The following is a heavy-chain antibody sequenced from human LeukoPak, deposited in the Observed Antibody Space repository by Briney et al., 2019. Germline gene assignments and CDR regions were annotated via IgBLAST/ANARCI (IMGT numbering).Heavy chain of an antibody. V-gene: IGHV3-7*01. J-gene: IGHJ3*02. CDR2: IKQDGSEK. CDR1: GFTFSSYW. D-gene: IGHD2-15*01. Sequence: PGGSLRLSCAASGFTFSSYWMSWVRQAPGKGLEWVANIKQDGSEKYYVDSVKGRFTISRDNAKNSLYLQMNSLRAEDTAVYYCASWVVAAPPDAFDIWGQGTMVTVSS. CDR3: ASWVVAAPPDAFDI.